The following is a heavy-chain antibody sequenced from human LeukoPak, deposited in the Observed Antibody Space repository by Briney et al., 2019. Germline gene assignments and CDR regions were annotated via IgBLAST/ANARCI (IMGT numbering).Heavy chain of an antibody. CDR2: ISSSSSYI. V-gene: IGHV3-21*01. Sequence: GKSRRLSCAASGFTFSSYSMNWVRQAPGKGLEWVSSISSSSSYIYYADSVKGRFTISRDNAKNSLYLQMNSLRAEDTAVYYCARDLGLWLVQSAFDIWGQGTMVTVSS. CDR1: GFTFSSYS. J-gene: IGHJ3*02. CDR3: ARDLGLWLVQSAFDI. D-gene: IGHD6-19*01.